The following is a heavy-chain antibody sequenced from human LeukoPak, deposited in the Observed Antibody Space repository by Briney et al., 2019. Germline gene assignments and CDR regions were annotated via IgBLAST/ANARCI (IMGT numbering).Heavy chain of an antibody. V-gene: IGHV4-59*10. CDR1: GGSFSGYY. CDR2: IYTSGST. Sequence: SETLSLTCAVYGGSFSGYYWSWIRQPPGKGLEWIGRIYTSGSTNYNPSLKSRVTMSVDTSKNQFSLKLSSVTAADTAVYYCARGDSSGYRDYYYYGMDVWGQGTTVTVSS. D-gene: IGHD3-22*01. CDR3: ARGDSSGYRDYYYYGMDV. J-gene: IGHJ6*02.